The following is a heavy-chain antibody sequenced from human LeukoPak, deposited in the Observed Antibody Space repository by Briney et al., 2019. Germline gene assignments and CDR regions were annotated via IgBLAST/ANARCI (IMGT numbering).Heavy chain of an antibody. CDR3: ARDRVRFDYYDSSGYSL. CDR2: IKQDGSEK. Sequence: GGSLRLSCAASGFTFSSYWMSWVRQAPGKGLEWVATIKQDGSEKYYVVSVKGRFTISRDDAQNSLYLQRSSLRGEDTAVYYCARDRVRFDYYDSSGYSLWGQGTLVTVSS. CDR1: GFTFSSYW. V-gene: IGHV3-7*04. D-gene: IGHD3-22*01. J-gene: IGHJ4*02.